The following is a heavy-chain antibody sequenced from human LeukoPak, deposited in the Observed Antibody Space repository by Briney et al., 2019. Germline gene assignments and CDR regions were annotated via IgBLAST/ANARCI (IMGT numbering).Heavy chain of an antibody. V-gene: IGHV5-51*01. Sequence: GESLKISCKGPGYTFINYWIGWVRQMPGKGLEWMGIIYPSDSDTRYSPSFRGQVTISADKSISTAYLQWSSLKASDTAMYYCASHDYGDYGTFKFWGQGTLVTVSS. CDR1: GYTFINYW. D-gene: IGHD4-17*01. J-gene: IGHJ4*02. CDR3: ASHDYGDYGTFKF. CDR2: IYPSDSDT.